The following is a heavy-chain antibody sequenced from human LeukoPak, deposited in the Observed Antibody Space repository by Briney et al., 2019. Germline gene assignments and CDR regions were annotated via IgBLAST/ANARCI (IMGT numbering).Heavy chain of an antibody. D-gene: IGHD3-3*01. CDR3: ARALYYDFWSGSPDDAFDI. J-gene: IGHJ3*02. V-gene: IGHV3-20*01. CDR2: INWNSGST. Sequence: PGGSLRLSCAASGFTFYDYGMSWVRQAPGKGLEWVSGINWNSGSTGYADSVKGRFTISRDNAKNSLYLQMNSLRAEDTALYHCARALYYDFWSGSPDDAFDIWGQGTMVTVSS. CDR1: GFTFYDYG.